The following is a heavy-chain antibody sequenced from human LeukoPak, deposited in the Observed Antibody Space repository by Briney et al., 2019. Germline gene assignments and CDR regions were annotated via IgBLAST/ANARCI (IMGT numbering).Heavy chain of an antibody. Sequence: KPSETLSLTCTVSGGSISSYYWSWIRQPPGKGLEWIGYIYYSGSTNYNPSLKSRVTISVDTSKNQFSLKLSSVTAADTAVYYCAREIRENYDFWSGYPRYFDYWGQGPLVTVSS. CDR3: AREIRENYDFWSGYPRYFDY. CDR1: GGSISSYY. D-gene: IGHD3-3*01. J-gene: IGHJ4*02. CDR2: IYYSGST. V-gene: IGHV4-59*01.